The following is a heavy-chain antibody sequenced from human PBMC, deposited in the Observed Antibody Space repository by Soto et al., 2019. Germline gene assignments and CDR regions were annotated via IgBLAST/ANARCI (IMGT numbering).Heavy chain of an antibody. D-gene: IGHD5-12*01. CDR1: GFTFSSYG. CDR2: ILYDGYNK. Sequence: GGSLRLSCAASGFTFSSYGMHWVRQAPGKGLEWVAVILYDGYNKYYADSVKGRFTISRDNSQNTLHLQMNSLRAEDTAIYYCAKSAVAWLRLDYFDHWGQGTLVTVSS. CDR3: AKSAVAWLRLDYFDH. V-gene: IGHV3-30*18. J-gene: IGHJ4*02.